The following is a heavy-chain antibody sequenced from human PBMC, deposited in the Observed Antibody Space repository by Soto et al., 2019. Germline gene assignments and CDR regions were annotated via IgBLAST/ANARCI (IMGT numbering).Heavy chain of an antibody. Sequence: ASVKVSCKASGYTFTGYYMHWVRQAPGQGLEWMGWINPNSGGTNYAQKFQGWVTMTRDTSISTAYMELSRLRSDDTAVYYCARGSGTNWGFIPIIDYWGQGTLVTVSS. D-gene: IGHD7-27*01. CDR3: ARGSGTNWGFIPIIDY. V-gene: IGHV1-2*04. CDR1: GYTFTGYY. CDR2: INPNSGGT. J-gene: IGHJ4*02.